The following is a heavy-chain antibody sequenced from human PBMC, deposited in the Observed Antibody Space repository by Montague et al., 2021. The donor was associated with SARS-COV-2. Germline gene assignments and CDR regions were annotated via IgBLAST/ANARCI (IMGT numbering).Heavy chain of an antibody. D-gene: IGHD2-15*01. J-gene: IGHJ3*02. Sequence: SETLSLTCSVSGDSINSDCYYWSWIRQPPGKGLESIGIIYYTGNTYYXXXFGSRVTFSVDTSKNQFSLRLTSVTAADTAMYYCARVGPGYIADSLVVSFDIWGQGTMVTVSS. CDR3: ARVGPGYIADSLVVSFDI. CDR1: GDSINSDCYY. V-gene: IGHV4-39*07. CDR2: IYYTGNT.